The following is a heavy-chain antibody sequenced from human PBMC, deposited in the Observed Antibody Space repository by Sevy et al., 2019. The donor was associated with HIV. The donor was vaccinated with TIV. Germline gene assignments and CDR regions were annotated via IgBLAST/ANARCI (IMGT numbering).Heavy chain of an antibody. D-gene: IGHD2-15*01. Sequence: GGSLRLSCTASGFTFGDYAMSWFRQAPGKGLEWVGFIRSKAYGGTTEYAASVKGRFTISGDESKSIAYLQMNSLKTEDTAVYYCTRAEEWPVVVAATFDYWGQGTLVTVSS. V-gene: IGHV3-49*03. CDR2: IRSKAYGGTT. CDR3: TRAEEWPVVVAATFDY. CDR1: GFTFGDYA. J-gene: IGHJ4*02.